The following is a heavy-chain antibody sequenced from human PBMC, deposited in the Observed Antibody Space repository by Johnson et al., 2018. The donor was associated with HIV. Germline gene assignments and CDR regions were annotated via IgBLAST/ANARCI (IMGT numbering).Heavy chain of an antibody. CDR1: GFTFSSYW. CDR2: INQDGSEI. V-gene: IGHV3-7*05. J-gene: IGHJ3*02. Sequence: VQLVESGGGLVQPGGSLRLSCAASGFTFSSYWMNWVRQAPGQGLEWVANINQDGSEIYYVDSVKGRFTISRDNAKKSLHLQMNSLRAEDTAVYYCGRWNYALDIWGQGTMVTVSS. CDR3: GRWNYALDI. D-gene: IGHD1-7*01.